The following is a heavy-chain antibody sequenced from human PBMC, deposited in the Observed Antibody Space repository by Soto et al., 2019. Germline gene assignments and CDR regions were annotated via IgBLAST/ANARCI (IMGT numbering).Heavy chain of an antibody. Sequence: GGSLRLSCAASGFTFSDYYMSWIRQAPGKGLEWVSYISSSSSYTNYADSVKGRFTISRDNAKNSLYLQMNSLRAEDTAVYYCARKGYSYPFDYWGQGTLVTVSS. CDR1: GFTFSDYY. CDR3: ARKGYSYPFDY. J-gene: IGHJ4*02. D-gene: IGHD5-18*01. V-gene: IGHV3-11*06. CDR2: ISSSSSYT.